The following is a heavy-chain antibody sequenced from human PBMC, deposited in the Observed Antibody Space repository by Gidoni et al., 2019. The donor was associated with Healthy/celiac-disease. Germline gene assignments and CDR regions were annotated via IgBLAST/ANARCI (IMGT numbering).Heavy chain of an antibody. Sequence: QVQLVQSGAEVKKPGASVKVSCKASGYTFTGYYMHWVRQAPGQGLEWMGWINPNSGGTNYAQKFQGWVTMTRDTSISTAYMELSRLRSDDTAVYYCARGRLVIVGATDDAFDIWGQGTMVTVSS. J-gene: IGHJ3*02. CDR1: GYTFTGYY. CDR3: ARGRLVIVGATDDAFDI. CDR2: INPNSGGT. V-gene: IGHV1-2*04. D-gene: IGHD1-26*01.